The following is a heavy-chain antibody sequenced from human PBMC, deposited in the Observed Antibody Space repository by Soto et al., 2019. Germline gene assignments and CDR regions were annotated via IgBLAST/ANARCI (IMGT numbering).Heavy chain of an antibody. V-gene: IGHV4-4*02. CDR3: TKNSVYALDY. J-gene: IGHJ4*02. CDR2: MHHIGST. Sequence: PSETLYLTCDVSGGSITNDNWWSWVRQPPGEGLEWIGEMHHIGSTNYNPSLKSRVTMSVDTSKNQFFLKLNAVTAADTYVYYCTKNSVYALDYWGQGTLVTVYS. CDR1: GGSITNDNW. D-gene: IGHD5-12*01.